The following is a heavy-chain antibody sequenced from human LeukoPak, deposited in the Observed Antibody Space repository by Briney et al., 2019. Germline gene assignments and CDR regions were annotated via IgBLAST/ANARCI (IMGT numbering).Heavy chain of an antibody. CDR1: GGSINSGY. D-gene: IGHD3-22*01. J-gene: IGHJ4*02. CDR3: AGHPRGTSGYYGYVDY. Sequence: SETLSLTCSVSGGSINSGYWSWIRQPPGKGLEWIGLLYPSGSTYYNPSLKSRVTISVDTSKNQFSLELTSVTAADTAVYYCAGHPRGTSGYYGYVDYWGQGTLVTVSS. V-gene: IGHV4-59*05. CDR2: LYPSGST.